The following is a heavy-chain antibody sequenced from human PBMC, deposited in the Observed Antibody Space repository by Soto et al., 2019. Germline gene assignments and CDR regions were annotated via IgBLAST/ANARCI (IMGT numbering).Heavy chain of an antibody. CDR2: IYYSGST. Sequence: ETLSLTCTVSGGSISSYYWSWIRQPPGKGLEWIGYIYYSGSTNYNPSLKSRVTISVDTSKNQFSLKLSSVTAADTAVYYCARNDFWSGYYIDPGYYGMDVWGQGTTVTVSS. D-gene: IGHD3-3*01. CDR1: GGSISSYY. CDR3: ARNDFWSGYYIDPGYYGMDV. J-gene: IGHJ6*02. V-gene: IGHV4-59*01.